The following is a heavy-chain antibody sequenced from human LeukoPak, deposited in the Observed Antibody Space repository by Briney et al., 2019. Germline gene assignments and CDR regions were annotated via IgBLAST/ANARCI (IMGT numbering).Heavy chain of an antibody. D-gene: IGHD3-9*01. CDR2: IKQDGSEK. J-gene: IGHJ3*02. CDR1: GFIFSDHY. Sequence: PGGSLRLSCAASGFIFSDHYMDWVRQAPGKGLEWVANIKQDGSEKYYVDSVKGRFTISRDNAKNSLYLQMNSLRAEDTAVYYCARVPGYDILTGYLLLVAFDIWGQGTMVTVSS. CDR3: ARVPGYDILTGYLLLVAFDI. V-gene: IGHV3-7*01.